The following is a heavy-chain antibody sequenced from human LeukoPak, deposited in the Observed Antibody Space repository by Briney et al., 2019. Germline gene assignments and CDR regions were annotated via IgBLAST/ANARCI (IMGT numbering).Heavy chain of an antibody. Sequence: PGGSLRLSCAASGFLFDDYAMHWVRQAPGKGLEWVSGISWNSGTIVYADSVKGRFTISRDNAKNSLHLQMNSLRAEDTAVYYCARRDGYNLNWFDPWGQGTQVTVSS. CDR3: ARRDGYNLNWFDP. V-gene: IGHV3-9*01. CDR1: GFLFDDYA. D-gene: IGHD5-24*01. CDR2: ISWNSGTI. J-gene: IGHJ5*02.